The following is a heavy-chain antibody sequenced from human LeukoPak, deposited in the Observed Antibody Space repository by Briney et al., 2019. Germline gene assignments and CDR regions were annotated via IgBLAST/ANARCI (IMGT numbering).Heavy chain of an antibody. J-gene: IGHJ4*02. V-gene: IGHV1-18*01. CDR2: ISAYNGNT. CDR1: GYTFTSYG. Sequence: EASVKVSCKASGYTFTSYGISWVRQAPGQGLEWMGWISAYNGNTNYAQKPQGRVTMTTDTSTSTAYMELRSLRSDDTAVYYCARAFGYCSGGSCYSGSNFDYWGQGTLVTVSS. CDR3: ARAFGYCSGGSCYSGSNFDY. D-gene: IGHD2-15*01.